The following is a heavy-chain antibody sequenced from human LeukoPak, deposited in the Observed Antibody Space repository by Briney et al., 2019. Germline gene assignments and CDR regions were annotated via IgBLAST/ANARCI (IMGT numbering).Heavy chain of an antibody. Sequence: GGSLRLSCAASGFTVSSNYMSWVRQAPGKGLEWVSVIYSGGSTYYADSVKGRFTISRDNSKNTLYLQMNSLRAKDTAVYYCARGGRKNYYYYYMDVWGKGTTVTVSS. CDR1: GFTVSSNY. V-gene: IGHV3-53*01. J-gene: IGHJ6*03. CDR3: ARGGRKNYYYYYMDV. CDR2: IYSGGST.